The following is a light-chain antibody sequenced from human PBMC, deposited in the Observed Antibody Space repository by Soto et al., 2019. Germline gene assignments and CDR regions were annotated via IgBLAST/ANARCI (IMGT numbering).Light chain of an antibody. CDR1: SSDVGGYNY. V-gene: IGLV2-14*01. J-gene: IGLJ2*01. CDR2: DVS. Sequence: QSALTQPATVSGSPGQSITISCTGISSDVGGYNYVSWYQQHPGKAPKLMIYDVSNRPSGVSNRFSGSKSGNTASLTISGLQAEDEADYYCSSYPSSSTVFGGGTKVTVL. CDR3: SSYPSSSTV.